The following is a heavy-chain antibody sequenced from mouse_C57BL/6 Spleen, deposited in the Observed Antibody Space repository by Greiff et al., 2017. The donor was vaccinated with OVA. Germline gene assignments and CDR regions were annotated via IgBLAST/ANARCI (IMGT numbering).Heavy chain of an antibody. CDR1: GYAFTNYL. Sequence: QVQLQQSGAELVRPGTSVKVSCKASGYAFTNYLIEWVKQRPGQGLEWIGVINPGSGGTNYNEKFKGKATLTADKSSSTAYMQLSSLTSEDSAVYFCARSIVTTWVLTGYWGQGTLVTVSA. D-gene: IGHD2-5*01. CDR2: INPGSGGT. V-gene: IGHV1-54*01. CDR3: ARSIVTTWVLTGY. J-gene: IGHJ3*02.